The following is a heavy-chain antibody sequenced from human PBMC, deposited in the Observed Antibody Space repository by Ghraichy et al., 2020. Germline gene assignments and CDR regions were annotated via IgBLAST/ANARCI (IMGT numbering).Heavy chain of an antibody. CDR2: TYYRSKWYN. Sequence: SQTLSLTCAISGDSVSSNSAAWNWIRQSPSRGLEWLGRTYYRSKWYNDYAVSVKSRITINPDTSKNQFSLQLNSVTPEDTAVYYCARDIVVVVAASHYYGMDVGGQGTTDTVSS. CDR3: ARDIVVVVAASHYYGMDV. D-gene: IGHD2-15*01. V-gene: IGHV6-1*01. CDR1: GDSVSSNSAA. J-gene: IGHJ6*02.